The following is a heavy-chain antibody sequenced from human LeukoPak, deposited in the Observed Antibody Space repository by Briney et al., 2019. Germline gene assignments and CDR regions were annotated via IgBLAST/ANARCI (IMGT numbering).Heavy chain of an antibody. D-gene: IGHD3-10*01. Sequence: SVKASCKASGGTFSSYAISWVRQAPGQGLEWMGRIIPILGIANYAQKFQGRVTITADKSTSTAYMELSSLRSEDTAVYYCASLLTMVRGVISDYWAREPWSPSPQ. CDR2: IIPILGIA. V-gene: IGHV1-69*04. CDR1: GGTFSSYA. CDR3: ASLLTMVRGVISDY. J-gene: IGHJ4*02.